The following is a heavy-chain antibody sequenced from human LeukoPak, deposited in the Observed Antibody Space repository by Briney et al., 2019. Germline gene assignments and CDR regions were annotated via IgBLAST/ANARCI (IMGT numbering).Heavy chain of an antibody. Sequence: GGSLRLSCAASGFTFSSYALTWVRQAPGKGLEWVSTIDGSGKITKYADSVKGRFTISRDNSKNTLFLQMISLRAEDTAVYYCAKDMGPRATNFDCWGQGTLVSVSS. D-gene: IGHD1-26*01. V-gene: IGHV3-23*01. CDR1: GFTFSSYA. J-gene: IGHJ4*02. CDR2: IDGSGKIT. CDR3: AKDMGPRATNFDC.